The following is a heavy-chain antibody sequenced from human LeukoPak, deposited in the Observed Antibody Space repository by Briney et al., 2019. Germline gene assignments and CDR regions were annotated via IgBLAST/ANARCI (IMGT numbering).Heavy chain of an antibody. CDR2: IYYSGST. CDR1: GGSISSYY. CDR3: AXSRSWLYYXDY. J-gene: IGHJ4*02. V-gene: IGHV4-59*08. D-gene: IGHD6-13*01. Sequence: PSETLSLTCTVSGGSISSYYWSWIRQPPGKGLEWIGYIYYSGSTNYNPSLKSRVTISVDTSKNQFSLKLSSVTAADTGVYYCAXSRSWLYYXDYWGQGXLVTV.